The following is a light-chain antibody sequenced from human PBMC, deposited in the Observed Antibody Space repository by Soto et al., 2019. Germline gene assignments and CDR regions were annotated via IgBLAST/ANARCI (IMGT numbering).Light chain of an antibody. V-gene: IGKV3-11*01. CDR3: QQRSTWPFN. CDR2: DPS. J-gene: IGKJ3*01. CDR1: QSGSSY. Sequence: EIVLTQSPATLSFSPGERATLSGRARQSGSSYLAWYQHNPGQAPRLLIYDPSNRATGIPARFSGSGSGTAFTLTIGSLEPDEFAVYYCQQRSTWPFNFGHGTKVPIK.